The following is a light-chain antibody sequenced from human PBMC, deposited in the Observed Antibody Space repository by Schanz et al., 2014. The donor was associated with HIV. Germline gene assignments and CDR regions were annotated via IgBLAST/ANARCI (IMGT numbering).Light chain of an antibody. Sequence: QSALTQPASVSGSPGQSITISCSGTSSDIGGSDYVSWYQQHPGKGPKLLIYDVSNRPSGVSSRFSGSKSGNTASLTISGLQSEDEADYYCAAWDDSLNGWVFGGGTKLTVL. CDR2: DVS. V-gene: IGLV2-14*03. CDR3: AAWDDSLNGWV. J-gene: IGLJ3*02. CDR1: SSDIGGSDY.